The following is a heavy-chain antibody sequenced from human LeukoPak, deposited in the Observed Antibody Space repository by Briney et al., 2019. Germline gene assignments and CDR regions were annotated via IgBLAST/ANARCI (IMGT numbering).Heavy chain of an antibody. V-gene: IGHV3-53*01. CDR3: ARDGFSSGYPYDAFDI. D-gene: IGHD3-22*01. J-gene: IGHJ3*02. CDR1: GFTVSSNY. Sequence: PGGSLRLSCAASGFTVSSNYMSWVRQAPGKGLEWVSVIYSGGSTYYADSVKGRFTISRDNSKNTLYLQMNSLRAEDTAVYNCARDGFSSGYPYDAFDIWGQGTMVTVSS. CDR2: IYSGGST.